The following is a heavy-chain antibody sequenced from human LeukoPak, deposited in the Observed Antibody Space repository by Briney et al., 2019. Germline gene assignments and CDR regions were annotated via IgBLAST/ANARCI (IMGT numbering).Heavy chain of an antibody. CDR3: ARPTAMVRGVTPGGAFDI. D-gene: IGHD3-10*01. CDR1: GGSISSYY. Sequence: SSETLSLTCTVSGGSISSYYWSWIRQPPGKGLEWIGEINHSGSTNYNPSLKSRVTISVDTSKNQFSLKLSSVTAADTAVYYCARPTAMVRGVTPGGAFDIWGQGTMVTVSS. J-gene: IGHJ3*02. CDR2: INHSGST. V-gene: IGHV4-34*01.